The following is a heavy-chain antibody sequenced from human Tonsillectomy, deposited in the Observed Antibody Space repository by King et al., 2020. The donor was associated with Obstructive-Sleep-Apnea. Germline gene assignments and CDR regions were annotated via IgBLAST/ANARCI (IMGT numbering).Heavy chain of an antibody. CDR1: GFTFRSFG. J-gene: IGHJ4*02. Sequence: QLVQSGGGVVQPGRSLRLSCAASGFTFRSFGMHWVRQAPGKGLEWVAVISYDGSNKYYADSVKGRFTISRDNSKNTLYLHMNSLRPEDTAVYYCAYGSGTYYKSPCFDYWGQGTLVTVSS. D-gene: IGHD3-10*01. CDR3: AYGSGTYYKSPCFDY. CDR2: ISYDGSNK. V-gene: IGHV3-30*03.